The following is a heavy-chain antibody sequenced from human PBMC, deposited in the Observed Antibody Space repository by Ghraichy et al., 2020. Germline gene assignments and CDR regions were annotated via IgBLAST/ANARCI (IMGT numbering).Heavy chain of an antibody. D-gene: IGHD3-10*01. CDR3: ARGFDASGTANLNYFDS. CDR1: GFAVSGNY. V-gene: IGHV3-53*01. J-gene: IGHJ4*02. Sequence: GGSLRLSCAASGFAVSGNYMGWVRQAPGKGLEWVSVMYIGGGTYYADSVKGRFTISRVNIRNTLYLQINNLRAEDTAVYYCARGFDASGTANLNYFDSWGQGTLVTVSS. CDR2: MYIGGGT.